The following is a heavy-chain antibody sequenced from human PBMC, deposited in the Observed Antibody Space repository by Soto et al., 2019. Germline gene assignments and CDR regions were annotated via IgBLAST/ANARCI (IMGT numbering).Heavy chain of an antibody. CDR2: IIPIFGTA. V-gene: IGHV1-69*13. CDR1: GGTFSSYA. J-gene: IGHJ6*04. D-gene: IGHD3-10*01. Sequence: SVKVSCKASGGTFSSYAISWVRQAPGQGLEWMGGIIPIFGTANYAQKFQGRVTITADESTSTAYMELSSLRSEDTAVYYCARARVRGGISPEPYSYYGMDGWGKGTKVTVSS. CDR3: ARARVRGGISPEPYSYYGMDG.